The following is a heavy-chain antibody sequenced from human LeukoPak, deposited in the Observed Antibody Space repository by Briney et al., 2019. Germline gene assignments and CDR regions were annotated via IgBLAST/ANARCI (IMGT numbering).Heavy chain of an antibody. D-gene: IGHD3-3*01. V-gene: IGHV4-39*01. Sequence: SETLSLTCAVSGGSLTSGSYYWAWIRQSPGKGLEWIGSIFYSGSTYYNPSLKSRVTISVDTSKNQFSLKMTSVTAADTAVYYCAARYYDFWSGYYTGDYWGQGTLVTVSS. CDR1: GGSLTSGSYY. CDR2: IFYSGST. CDR3: AARYYDFWSGYYTGDY. J-gene: IGHJ4*02.